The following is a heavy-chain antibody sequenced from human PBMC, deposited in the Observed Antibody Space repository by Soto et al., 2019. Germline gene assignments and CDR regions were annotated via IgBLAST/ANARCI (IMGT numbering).Heavy chain of an antibody. CDR2: IYSGGST. J-gene: IGHJ4*02. CDR3: ARDYADYVLGYFDY. D-gene: IGHD4-17*01. Sequence: GGSLRLSCAASGFTFSSYWMSWVRQAPGKGLEWVPVIYSGGSTYYADSVKGRFTISRDNSKNTLYLQMNSLRAEDTAVYYCARDYADYVLGYFDYWGQGTLVTVSS. V-gene: IGHV3-53*01. CDR1: GFTFSSYW.